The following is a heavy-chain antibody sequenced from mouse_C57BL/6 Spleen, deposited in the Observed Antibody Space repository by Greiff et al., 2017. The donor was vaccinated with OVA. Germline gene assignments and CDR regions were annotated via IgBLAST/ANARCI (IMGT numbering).Heavy chain of an antibody. Sequence: VKLVESGAELVKPGASVKMSCKASGYTFTTYPIEWMKQNHGKSLEWIGNFHPYNDDTKYNEKFKGKATLTVEKSSSTVYLELSRLTSDDSAVYYCARTNYYGSSHWYFDVWGTGTTVTVSS. J-gene: IGHJ1*03. CDR3: ARTNYYGSSHWYFDV. D-gene: IGHD1-1*01. CDR1: GYTFTTYP. CDR2: FHPYNDDT. V-gene: IGHV1-47*01.